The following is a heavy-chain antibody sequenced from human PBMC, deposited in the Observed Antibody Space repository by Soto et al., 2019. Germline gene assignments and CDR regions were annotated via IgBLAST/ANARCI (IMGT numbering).Heavy chain of an antibody. Sequence: QITLKESGPSPVKPTQTLTVTCTFSGLSLSNSGVGVAGIRQPPGKALEWLALIYGDNDKRYSPSLKTRLTITKDTSKNQVVLTMTNMDSVDTATYYCAHCTLHDYGDYDPGTAHGFDSWGQGTLVTVSS. D-gene: IGHD4-17*01. J-gene: IGHJ4*02. V-gene: IGHV2-5*02. CDR1: GLSLSNSGVG. CDR3: AHCTLHDYGDYDPGTAHGFDS. CDR2: IYGDNDK.